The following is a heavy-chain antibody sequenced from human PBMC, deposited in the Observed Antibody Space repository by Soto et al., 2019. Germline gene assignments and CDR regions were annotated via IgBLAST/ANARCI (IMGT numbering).Heavy chain of an antibody. CDR2: INPSGGST. J-gene: IGHJ6*02. CDR3: ARDRGGYYYGMDV. Sequence: GASVKVSCKASGYTFTSYYMHWVRQAPGQGLEWMGIINPSGGSTSYAQKFQGRVTMTRDTSTSTVYMELSSLRSEDTAVYYCARDRGGYYYGMDVWGQGTTVTVS. D-gene: IGHD3-10*01. V-gene: IGHV1-46*03. CDR1: GYTFTSYY.